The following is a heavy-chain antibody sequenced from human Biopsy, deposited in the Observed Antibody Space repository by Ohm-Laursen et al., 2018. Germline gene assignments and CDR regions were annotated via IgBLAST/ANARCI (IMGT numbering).Heavy chain of an antibody. V-gene: IGHV4-59*02. CDR1: GGSVGDYF. D-gene: IGHD2/OR15-2a*01. CDR2: TYYRGTS. CDR3: AAFPFSGGPAFDI. Sequence: SDTLSLTCCVSGGSVGDYFLSWIRLVPGKRPEWIGYTYYRGTSENNPSLRSRVITSVDISRNQFFLNMKSVTGADTAVYYCAAFPFSGGPAFDIWGQGTTVIVSS. J-gene: IGHJ3*02.